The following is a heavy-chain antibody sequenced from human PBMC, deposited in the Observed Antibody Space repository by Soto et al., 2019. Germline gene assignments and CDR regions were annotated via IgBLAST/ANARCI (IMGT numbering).Heavy chain of an antibody. CDR2: TRNRVNSFST. J-gene: IGHJ4*02. V-gene: IGHV3-72*01. CDR1: AVSEFSFSDQY. D-gene: IGHD2-15*01. Sequence: VQVEESGGGLVLPGGSLRLSCAVSAVSEFSFSDQYMDWVRQAPGKGLEWVVRTRNRVNSFSTAYAASVQGRFTISRDDSTNTVYLQMNSLKTEDTGVYYCSRVDPSATSPDYWGQGTLVTVS. CDR3: SRVDPSATSPDY.